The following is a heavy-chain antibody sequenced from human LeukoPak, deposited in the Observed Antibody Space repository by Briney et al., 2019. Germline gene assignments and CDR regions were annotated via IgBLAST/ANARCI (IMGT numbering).Heavy chain of an antibody. CDR2: INSDGSST. V-gene: IGHV3-74*01. Sequence: GGSLRLSCAASGFTFSGYWMHWVRQAPGKGLVWVSRINSDGSSTSYADSVKGRFTISRDNAKNTLYLQMNSLRAEDTAVYYCAKDHWYYYDSSGYNYFDYWGQGTLVTVSS. D-gene: IGHD3-22*01. CDR1: GFTFSGYW. CDR3: AKDHWYYYDSSGYNYFDY. J-gene: IGHJ4*02.